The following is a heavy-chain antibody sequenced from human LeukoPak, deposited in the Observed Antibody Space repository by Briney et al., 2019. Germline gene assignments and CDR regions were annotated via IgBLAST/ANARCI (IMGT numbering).Heavy chain of an antibody. CDR3: ARRALLWFGEPAATGFFDL. V-gene: IGHV4-59*08. Sequence: SETLSLTCTVSGGSISSYYWSWIRQPPGKGLEWIGYIYYSGSTNYNPSLKSRVTISVDTSKNQFSLKLSSVTAADTAVYYCARRALLWFGEPAATGFFDLWGRGTLVTVSS. CDR1: GGSISSYY. J-gene: IGHJ2*01. D-gene: IGHD3-10*01. CDR2: IYYSGST.